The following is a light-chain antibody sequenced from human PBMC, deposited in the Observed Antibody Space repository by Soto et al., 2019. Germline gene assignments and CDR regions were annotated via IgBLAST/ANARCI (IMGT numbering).Light chain of an antibody. CDR3: QQSYSTTIT. V-gene: IGKV1-39*01. J-gene: IGKJ5*01. CDR2: AAS. Sequence: GDRVTITCRASQSISSYLNWYQQKPGKAPKLLIYAASSLQSGVPSMFSGSGAGTDCTRTISSLQPEDFETDYCQQSYSTTITFGQGTRLEIK. CDR1: QSISSY.